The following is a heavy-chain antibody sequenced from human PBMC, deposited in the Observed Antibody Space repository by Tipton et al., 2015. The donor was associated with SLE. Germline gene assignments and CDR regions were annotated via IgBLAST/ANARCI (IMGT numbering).Heavy chain of an antibody. J-gene: IGHJ3*02. Sequence: QLVQSGGGVVQPGRSLRLSCAASGFTFSSYAMHWVRQAPGKGLEWVALMYSGGGNKFYADSVKGRFTISRDDSENTLYLQMNSLRAEDTAVYYCARESPLAGNAFDIWGQGTMVTVSS. V-gene: IGHV3-30*04. CDR2: MYSGGGNK. D-gene: IGHD6-19*01. CDR3: ARESPLAGNAFDI. CDR1: GFTFSSYA.